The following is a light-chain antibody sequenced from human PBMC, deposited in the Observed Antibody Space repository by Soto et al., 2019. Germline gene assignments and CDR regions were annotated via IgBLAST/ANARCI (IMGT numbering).Light chain of an antibody. Sequence: QSALTQPASVSGSPGQSITISCTGTSSDVGGYNYVSWYQQRPGKAPKLMIYEVSNRPSGVSNRFSGSKSGNTASLTISGLQAEDEADYYCSSYTSSSTLYVFGTGTKV. CDR2: EVS. CDR3: SSYTSSSTLYV. J-gene: IGLJ1*01. V-gene: IGLV2-14*01. CDR1: SSDVGGYNY.